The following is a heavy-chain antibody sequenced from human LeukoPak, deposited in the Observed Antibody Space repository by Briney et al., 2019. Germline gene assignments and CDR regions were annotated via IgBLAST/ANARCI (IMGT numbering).Heavy chain of an antibody. D-gene: IGHD2-2*01. J-gene: IGHJ4*02. CDR2: INPSGGST. CDR3: ARWYCSSTSCYFDY. CDR1: GYTFTSYS. V-gene: IGHV1-46*01. Sequence: ASVTVSCKAPGYTFTSYSMYWVRQAPGQGLEWMGIINPSGGSTSYAQKFQGRVTMTRDTSTSTVYMELSSLRSEVTAVYYCARWYCSSTSCYFDYWGQGTLVTVSS.